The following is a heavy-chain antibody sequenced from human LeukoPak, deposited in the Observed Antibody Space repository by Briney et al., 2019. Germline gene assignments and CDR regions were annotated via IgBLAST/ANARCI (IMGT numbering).Heavy chain of an antibody. D-gene: IGHD6-19*01. Sequence: SETLSLTCSVSGGSISTTDYYWGWVRQAPGKGLEWIGNIYYGGRVFYNPSLESRVTISVDTSKNQVFLKENSVTAADTAVYYCARQRGCYGLLDSWGQGTLVTVSS. CDR2: IYYGGRV. V-gene: IGHV4-39*01. CDR3: ARQRGCYGLLDS. CDR1: GGSISTTDYY. J-gene: IGHJ4*02.